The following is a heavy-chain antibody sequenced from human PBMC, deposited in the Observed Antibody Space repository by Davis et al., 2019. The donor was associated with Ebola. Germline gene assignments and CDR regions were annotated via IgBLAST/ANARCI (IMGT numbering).Heavy chain of an antibody. V-gene: IGHV1-18*04. D-gene: IGHD5-18*01. CDR2: ISAYNGNT. Sequence: ASVKVSCKASGYTFTSYGISWVRQAPGQGLEWMGWISAYNGNTNYAQKLQGRVTMTTDTSTSTAYMELRSLRSDDTAVYYCARAPGRYGRYYFDYWGQGTLVTVSS. J-gene: IGHJ4*02. CDR1: GYTFTSYG. CDR3: ARAPGRYGRYYFDY.